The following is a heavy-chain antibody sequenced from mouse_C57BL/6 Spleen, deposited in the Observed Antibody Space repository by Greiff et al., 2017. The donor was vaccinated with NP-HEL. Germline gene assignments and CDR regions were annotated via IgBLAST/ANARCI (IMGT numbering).Heavy chain of an antibody. CDR1: GYSFTGYY. CDR2: IYPYNGVS. V-gene: IGHV1-31*01. D-gene: IGHD3-2*01. J-gene: IGHJ2*01. Sequence: EVQLQQSGPELVKPGASVKISCKASGYSFTGYYMHWVKQSHGNILDWIGYIYPYNGVSSYNQKFKGKANLTVDNSSSTAYMELRSLTSDDSAVYYCARSNDSSGYDYFDYWGQGTTLTVSS. CDR3: ARSNDSSGYDYFDY.